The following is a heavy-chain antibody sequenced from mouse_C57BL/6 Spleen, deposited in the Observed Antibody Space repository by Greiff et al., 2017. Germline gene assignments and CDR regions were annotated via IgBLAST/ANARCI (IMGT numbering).Heavy chain of an antibody. D-gene: IGHD2-3*01. J-gene: IGHJ4*01. CDR1: GFTFSSYA. CDR3: ARDENDGYFYAMDY. V-gene: IGHV5-4*01. CDR2: ISDGGSYT. Sequence: EVQGVESGGGLVKPGGSLKLSCAASGFTFSSYAMSWVRQTPEKRLEWVATISDGGSYTYYPDNVKGRFTISRDNAKNNLYLQMSHLKSEDTAMYYCARDENDGYFYAMDYWGQGTSVSVS.